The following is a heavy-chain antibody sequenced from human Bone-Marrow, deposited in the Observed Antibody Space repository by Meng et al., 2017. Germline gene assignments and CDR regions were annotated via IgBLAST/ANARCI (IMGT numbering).Heavy chain of an antibody. J-gene: IGHJ4*02. V-gene: IGHV1-2*06. CDR3: ARGSTSADADS. D-gene: IGHD2-2*01. CDR1: GGTFSSYS. Sequence: QGLLVPVGGVVKKSGSSAKASCKASGGTFSSYSIRWGRQAPGQGREWMGRVNPNSGGTNYDQNLQGRVTMTRDTSNSTVYLELSRLTSDDTAVYYCARGSTSADADSWGQGTLVTVSS. CDR2: VNPNSGGT.